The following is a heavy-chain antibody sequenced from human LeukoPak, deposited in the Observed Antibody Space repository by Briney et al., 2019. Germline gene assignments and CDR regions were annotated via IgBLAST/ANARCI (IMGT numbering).Heavy chain of an antibody. J-gene: IGHJ3*02. CDR1: GGSISSSNW. CDR3: ARAPEGELLSVDAFDI. Sequence: SETLSLTCAVSGGSISSSNWWSWVRQPPGKGLEWIGEIYHSGSTNYNPSLKSRVTISVDKSKNQFSLKLSSVTAADTAVYYCARAPEGELLSVDAFDIWGQGTMVTVSS. CDR2: IYHSGST. V-gene: IGHV4-4*02. D-gene: IGHD1-26*01.